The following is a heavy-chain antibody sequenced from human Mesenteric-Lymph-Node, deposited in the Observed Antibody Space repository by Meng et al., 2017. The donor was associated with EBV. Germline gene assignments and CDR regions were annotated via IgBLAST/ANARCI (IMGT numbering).Heavy chain of an antibody. Sequence: VHLVGSVGGGVQPGRSLRLSCAASGFTFNSYGLHWVRQAPGKGLEWVAIISFDGSNRYYADSVKGRFTISRDNSKNTLYLQMNSLRVEDTAVYYCARGNNYYDYRDPFDYWGQGTLVTVSS. J-gene: IGHJ4*02. D-gene: IGHD4-17*01. CDR3: ARGNNYYDYRDPFDY. CDR1: GFTFNSYG. CDR2: ISFDGSNR. V-gene: IGHV3-30*03.